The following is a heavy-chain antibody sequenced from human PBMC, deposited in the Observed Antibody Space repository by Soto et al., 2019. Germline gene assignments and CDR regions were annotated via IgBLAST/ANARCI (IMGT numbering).Heavy chain of an antibody. Sequence: QVQLQQWGAGLLKPSETLSLTCAVYGGSFSGYYWSWIRQPPGKGLEWIGEINHSGSTNYNPSLKSRVTISVDTSKNQFSLKLSSVTAADTAVYYCARGRITIFGVVRANYFDYWGQGTLVTVSS. CDR3: ARGRITIFGVVRANYFDY. CDR1: GGSFSGYY. J-gene: IGHJ4*02. CDR2: INHSGST. D-gene: IGHD3-3*01. V-gene: IGHV4-34*01.